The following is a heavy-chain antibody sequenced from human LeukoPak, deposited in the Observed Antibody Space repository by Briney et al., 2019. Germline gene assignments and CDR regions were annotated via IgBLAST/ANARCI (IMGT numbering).Heavy chain of an antibody. CDR2: ISGSSSYI. D-gene: IGHD5-24*01. CDR3: ARARMATGYSTDAFDI. J-gene: IGHJ3*02. V-gene: IGHV3-21*01. Sequence: GGSLRLSCAASGFTFSSYSLNWVRQAPGKGLEWVSFISGSSSYIYYADSVKGRFTISRDNAKNSLYLQMNSLRAEDTAVYYCARARMATGYSTDAFDIWGQGTMVTVSS. CDR1: GFTFSSYS.